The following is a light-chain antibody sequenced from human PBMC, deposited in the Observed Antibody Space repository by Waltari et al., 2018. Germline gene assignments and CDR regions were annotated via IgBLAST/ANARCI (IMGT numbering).Light chain of an antibody. J-gene: IGKJ1*01. CDR1: QSVGRS. CDR3: QHNVRLPVT. CDR2: NAY. Sequence: EIVLTQSPGTLSLSPGERATLPCRASQSVGRSLFWYQRKPGQAPRLVIYNAYTRATDIPGRVSGSGSGTDFSLTISRLGPEDYAVYYCQHNVRLPVTFGQGTKVEIK. V-gene: IGKV3-20*01.